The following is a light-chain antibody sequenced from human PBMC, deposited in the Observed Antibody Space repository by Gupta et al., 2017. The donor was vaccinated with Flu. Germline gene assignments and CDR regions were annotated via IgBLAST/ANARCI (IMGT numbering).Light chain of an antibody. CDR3: GTWDNSLDFSRV. CDR1: SSNIGANY. CDR2: DNY. Sequence: QSVLTQPPSVSAAPGQKVTISCSGSSSNIGANYVSWYQQLPGTAPKLLIYDNYKRSSGIPDRFSGSKSGTSATLDITGLQTGDEADYYCGTWDNSLDFSRVFGGGTKLIGL. J-gene: IGLJ3*02. V-gene: IGLV1-51*01.